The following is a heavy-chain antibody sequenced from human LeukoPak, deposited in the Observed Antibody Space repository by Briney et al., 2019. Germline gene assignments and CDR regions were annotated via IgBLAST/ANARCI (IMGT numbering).Heavy chain of an antibody. CDR3: ARRGAGGYDFDY. D-gene: IGHD5-12*01. Sequence: ASVKVSCKASGYTFPGYYMHWVRQAPGQGLEWIGWINPNNGGTNYAQKFQGRVTMTRDTSISTAYMELSRLTSDDTAVYYCARRGAGGYDFDYWGQGTLVTVSS. V-gene: IGHV1-2*02. CDR1: GYTFPGYY. CDR2: INPNNGGT. J-gene: IGHJ4*02.